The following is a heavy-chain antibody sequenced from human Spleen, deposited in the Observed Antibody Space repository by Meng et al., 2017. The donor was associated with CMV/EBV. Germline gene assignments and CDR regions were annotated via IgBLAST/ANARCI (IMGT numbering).Heavy chain of an antibody. J-gene: IGHJ4*02. Sequence: SETLSLTCTVSGGSISSYYWSWIRQPPGKGLEWIGYIYYRGSTSYNPSLKSRVTISVDTSKNQFSLNLNSVTAADTAVYYCASSRGTYFGYYFDSWGQGAVVTVSS. D-gene: IGHD1-26*01. CDR1: GGSISSYY. CDR3: ASSRGTYFGYYFDS. CDR2: IYYRGST. V-gene: IGHV4-59*01.